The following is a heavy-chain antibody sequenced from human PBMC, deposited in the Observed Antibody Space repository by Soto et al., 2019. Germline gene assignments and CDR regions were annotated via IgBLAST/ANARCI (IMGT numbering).Heavy chain of an antibody. CDR1: GFTFGSYA. V-gene: IGHV3-23*01. CDR2: ISGSGRTT. Sequence: EVQLLESGGGLVQPGGSLRLSCAASGFTFGSYAMNWLRQAPGRGLECVSFISGSGRTTYYADSVKGRFTVSRDNSKNTLYLQMNSLSAEDTSLYYCAKFRGPSYSYYSMDVGGKATAVTVSS. J-gene: IGHJ6*03. D-gene: IGHD3-16*01. CDR3: AKFRGPSYSYYSMDV.